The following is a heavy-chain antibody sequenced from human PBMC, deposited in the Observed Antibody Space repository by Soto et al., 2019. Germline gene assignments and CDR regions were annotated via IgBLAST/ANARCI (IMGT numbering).Heavy chain of an antibody. Sequence: PGGSLRLSWAASGFTFSSYSMNWVSKAPGKGLEWVSSISSSSSYIYYADSVKGRFTISRDNAKNSLYLQMNSLRAEDTAVYYCARGEIAAAGTDYYYYGMDVWGQGTTVTVSS. CDR2: ISSSSSYI. V-gene: IGHV3-21*01. J-gene: IGHJ6*02. CDR1: GFTFSSYS. CDR3: ARGEIAAAGTDYYYYGMDV. D-gene: IGHD6-13*01.